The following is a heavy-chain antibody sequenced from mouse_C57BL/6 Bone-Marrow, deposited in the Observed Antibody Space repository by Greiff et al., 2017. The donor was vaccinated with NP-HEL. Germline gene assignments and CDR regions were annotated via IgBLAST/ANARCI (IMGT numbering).Heavy chain of an antibody. D-gene: IGHD1-1*01. CDR1: GFNIKDDY. CDR3: TTLTTVVATRWYFDV. CDR2: IDPANGDT. V-gene: IGHV14-4*01. J-gene: IGHJ1*03. Sequence: EVMLVESGAELVRPGASVKLSCTASGFNIKDDYMHWVKQRPEQGLEWIGWIDPANGDTEYASKFQGKATITADPSSNTAYLQLSSLTSEDTAGYYCTTLTTVVATRWYFDVWGTGTTVTVSS.